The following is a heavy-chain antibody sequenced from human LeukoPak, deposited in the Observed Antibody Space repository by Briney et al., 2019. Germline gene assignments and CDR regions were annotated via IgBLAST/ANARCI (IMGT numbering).Heavy chain of an antibody. V-gene: IGHV3-23*01. D-gene: IGHD5-18*01. J-gene: IGHJ4*02. Sequence: GGSLRLSCAASGFTFSTFAMTWVRQAPGMGLEWVSYVSDTGADTYYADSVRGRFTISRDNSNNTLYLQMNSLRAEDTAVYYCARVFVDTAMVTTFGLDYWGQGTLVTVSS. CDR1: GFTFSTFA. CDR3: ARVFVDTAMVTTFGLDY. CDR2: VSDTGADT.